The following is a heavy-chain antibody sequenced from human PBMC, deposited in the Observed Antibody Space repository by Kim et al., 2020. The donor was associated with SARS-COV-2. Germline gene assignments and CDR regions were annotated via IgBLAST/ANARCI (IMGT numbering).Heavy chain of an antibody. J-gene: IGHJ6*03. CDR1: GYTFTSYA. CDR2: INTNTGNP. V-gene: IGHV7-4-1*02. CDR3: ARDYDFWSGPTHYSYSYMDV. D-gene: IGHD3-3*01. Sequence: ASVKVSCKPSGYTFTSYAMNWVRQAPGQGLEWMGWINTNTGNPTYAQGFTGRFVFSLDTSVSTAYLQISSLKAEDTAVYYCARDYDFWSGPTHYSYSYMDVWGKGTTVTVSS.